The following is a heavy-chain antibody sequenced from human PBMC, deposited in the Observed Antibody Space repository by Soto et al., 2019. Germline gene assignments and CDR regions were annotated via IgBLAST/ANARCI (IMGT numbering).Heavy chain of an antibody. CDR1: GYTFTGYY. V-gene: IGHV1-2*04. CDR2: INPNSGGT. J-gene: IGHJ4*02. CDR3: AREYSSSYDCFEY. D-gene: IGHD6-6*01. Sequence: ASVKVSCKASGYTFTGYYMHWVRQAPGQGLEWMGWINPNSGGTNYAQKFQGWVTMTRDTSISTAYMELSRLRSDDTAVYYCAREYSSSYDCFEYWGQGTRVTVSS.